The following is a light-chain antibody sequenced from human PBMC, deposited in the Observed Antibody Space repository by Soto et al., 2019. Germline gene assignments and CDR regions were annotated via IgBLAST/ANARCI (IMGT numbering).Light chain of an antibody. CDR2: KAS. Sequence: DIQMTQSPSSVSASVGDTVTISCRASQVISSWLAWYQQKPGKAPNLLNYKASTLQTRVPSRFSGSRSGTDFTLTITNLQPEDFATYYCQQTSSFPLSFGGGTKVDIK. CDR3: QQTSSFPLS. J-gene: IGKJ4*01. CDR1: QVISSW. V-gene: IGKV1-12*01.